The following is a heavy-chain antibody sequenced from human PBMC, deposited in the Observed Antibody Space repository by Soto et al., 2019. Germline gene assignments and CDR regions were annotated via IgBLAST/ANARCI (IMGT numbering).Heavy chain of an antibody. CDR1: GVTFSSYA. CDR3: ARVPGIAAAGTPPRHYYYGMDV. J-gene: IGHJ6*02. D-gene: IGHD6-13*01. CDR2: IIPIFGTA. Sequence: QVQLVQSGAEVKKPGSSVKVSCKASGVTFSSYAISWVRQAPGQGLEWMGGIIPIFGTANYAQKFQGRVTITADESTSTAYMELSSLRSEDTAVYYCARVPGIAAAGTPPRHYYYGMDVWSQGTTVTVSS. V-gene: IGHV1-69*01.